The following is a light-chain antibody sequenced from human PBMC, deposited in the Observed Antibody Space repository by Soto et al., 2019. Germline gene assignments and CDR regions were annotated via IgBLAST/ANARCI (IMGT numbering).Light chain of an antibody. CDR1: QSVSSNF. CDR3: HQYSSSIT. J-gene: IGKJ4*01. CDR2: GTS. Sequence: EIVLTQSPGTLSLSPGERATLSCRASQSVSSNFLAWYQLRPGQAPRLLIYGTSSRATGIPDRFSGSGSGTDFTLTISRLEPEDFAVYCCHQYSSSITFGEGTRVEVK. V-gene: IGKV3-20*01.